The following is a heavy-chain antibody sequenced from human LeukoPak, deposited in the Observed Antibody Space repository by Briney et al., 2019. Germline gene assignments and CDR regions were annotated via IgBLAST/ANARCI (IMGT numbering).Heavy chain of an antibody. Sequence: PSETLSLTCTVSGGSISSYYWSWIRQPAGKGLEWIGRIYTSGSTNYNPSLKSRVTMSVDTSKNQFSLKLSSVTAADRAVYYCARDSKAYSSSSPRFDPWGQGTLVTVSS. V-gene: IGHV4-4*07. D-gene: IGHD6-6*01. CDR2: IYTSGST. CDR3: ARDSKAYSSSSPRFDP. CDR1: GGSISSYY. J-gene: IGHJ5*02.